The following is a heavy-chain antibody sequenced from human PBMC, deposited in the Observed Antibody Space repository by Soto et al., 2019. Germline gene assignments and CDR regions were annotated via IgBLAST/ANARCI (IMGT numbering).Heavy chain of an antibody. V-gene: IGHV3-64*01. Sequence: GGSLRLSCAASGFTFSSYAMHWVRQAPGKGLEYVSAISSNGGSTYYANSVKGRFTISRDNSKNTLYLQMGGLRAEDMAVYYCARALGYAFDIWGQGTMVTV. CDR3: ARALGYAFDI. CDR2: ISSNGGST. D-gene: IGHD7-27*01. CDR1: GFTFSSYA. J-gene: IGHJ3*02.